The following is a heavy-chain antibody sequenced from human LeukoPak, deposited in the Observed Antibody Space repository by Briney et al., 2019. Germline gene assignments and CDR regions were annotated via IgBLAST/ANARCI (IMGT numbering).Heavy chain of an antibody. D-gene: IGHD1-1*01. CDR1: GFPFSSYS. J-gene: IGHJ6*03. Sequence: GGSLRLSCAASGFPFSSYSMNWVRQAPGKGLEWVSSISGGSTYYADSRKDRFTISRDNSKNTLHLQMNSLRAEDTAVYYCAKDGYDYYYYYMDVWGKGTTVTVSS. V-gene: IGHV3-38-3*01. CDR3: AKDGYDYYYYYMDV. CDR2: ISGGST.